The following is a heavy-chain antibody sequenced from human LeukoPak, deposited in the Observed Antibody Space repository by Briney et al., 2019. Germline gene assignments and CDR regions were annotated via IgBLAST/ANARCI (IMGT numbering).Heavy chain of an antibody. CDR2: IRSKANSYAT. D-gene: IGHD1-26*01. Sequence: GGSLRLSCAASGFTFSGSAMHWVRQASGKGLEWVGHIRSKANSYATAYAASVKGRFTISRDDSKNTAYLQMNSLKTEDTAVYYCTRHLEWELLTAFDTWGQGTMVTVSS. CDR3: TRHLEWELLTAFDT. V-gene: IGHV3-73*01. CDR1: GFTFSGSA. J-gene: IGHJ3*02.